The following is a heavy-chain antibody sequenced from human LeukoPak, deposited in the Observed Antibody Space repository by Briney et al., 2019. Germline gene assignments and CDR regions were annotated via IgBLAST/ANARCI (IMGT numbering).Heavy chain of an antibody. D-gene: IGHD3-3*01. CDR3: ARGITIFGVVIKSSYYYYGMDL. CDR1: GGSFSGYY. V-gene: IGHV4-34*01. Sequence: PSETLSLTCAVYGGSFSGYYWSWIRQPPGKGLEWIGEINHSGSTNYNPSLKSRVTISVDTSKNQFSLKLSSVTAADTAVYYCARGITIFGVVIKSSYYYYGMDLWGQGTTVTVSS. J-gene: IGHJ6*02. CDR2: INHSGST.